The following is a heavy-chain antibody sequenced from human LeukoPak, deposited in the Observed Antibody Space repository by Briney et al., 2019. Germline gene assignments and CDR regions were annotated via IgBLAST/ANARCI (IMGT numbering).Heavy chain of an antibody. CDR3: ARGPRVSYYDFWSGYYGAFDI. Sequence: SETLSLTCAVYGGSFSGDYWSWIRQPPGKGLEWIGEINHSGSTNYNTSLKSRVTISVDTSKNQFSLKLSSVTAADTAVYYCARGPRVSYYDFWSGYYGAFDIWGQGTMVTVSS. D-gene: IGHD3-3*01. CDR2: INHSGST. J-gene: IGHJ3*02. CDR1: GGSFSGDY. V-gene: IGHV4-34*01.